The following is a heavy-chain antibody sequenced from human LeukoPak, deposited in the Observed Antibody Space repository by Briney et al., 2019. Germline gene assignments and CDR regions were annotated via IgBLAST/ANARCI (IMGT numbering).Heavy chain of an antibody. CDR2: IYYSGST. CDR1: GGPISSYY. V-gene: IGHV4-59*01. J-gene: IGHJ3*02. Sequence: PSETLSLTCTVSGGPISSYYWSWIRQPPGKGLEWIGYIYYSGSTNYNPSLKSRVTISVDTSKNQFSLKLSSVTAADTAVYYCASLVLNAFDIWGQGTMVTVSS. D-gene: IGHD3-10*01. CDR3: ASLVLNAFDI.